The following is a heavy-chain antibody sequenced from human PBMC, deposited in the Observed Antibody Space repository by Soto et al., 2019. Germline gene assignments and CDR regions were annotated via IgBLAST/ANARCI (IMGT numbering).Heavy chain of an antibody. CDR3: ARADYYDNSGYY. J-gene: IGHJ4*02. Sequence: PSETLSLTCTASGGSVSSGSYYWSWIRQPPGKGLECIGYIYYSGSTSYNPSLKSRVTISVDTSKNQFSLKLSPVTAADTAVYYCARADYYDNSGYYWGQGTLVTVSS. CDR2: IYYSGST. CDR1: GGSVSSGSYY. V-gene: IGHV4-61*01. D-gene: IGHD3-22*01.